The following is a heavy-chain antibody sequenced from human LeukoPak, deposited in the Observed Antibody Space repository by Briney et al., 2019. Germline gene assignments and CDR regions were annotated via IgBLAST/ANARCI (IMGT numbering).Heavy chain of an antibody. CDR2: ISDDGKTT. CDR3: VRDIAPTGTVWFDP. V-gene: IGHV3-74*01. CDR1: GFSFNSYY. Sequence: GSLRLSCAASGFSFNSYYMYWIRQAPGKGLVWVSRISDDGKTTIYADFVKGRFTISRDNARNTLSLQMNSLRVEDTAVYYCVRDIAPTGTVWFDPWGQGTLVTVSS. J-gene: IGHJ5*02. D-gene: IGHD6-13*01.